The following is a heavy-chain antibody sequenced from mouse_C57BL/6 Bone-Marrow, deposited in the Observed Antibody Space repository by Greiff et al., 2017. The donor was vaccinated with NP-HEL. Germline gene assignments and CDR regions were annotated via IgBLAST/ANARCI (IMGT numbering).Heavy chain of an antibody. J-gene: IGHJ2*01. Sequence: QVQLQQPGAELVKPGASVKISCKASGYAFSSYWMNWVKQRHGKGLEWIGQIYPGDGYTNYNGKFKGKATLTADKSSSTAYMQLSSLTSEDSAVYFCARDWNYFDYWGQGTTLTVSS. V-gene: IGHV1-80*01. CDR3: ARDWNYFDY. D-gene: IGHD4-1*01. CDR1: GYAFSSYW. CDR2: IYPGDGYT.